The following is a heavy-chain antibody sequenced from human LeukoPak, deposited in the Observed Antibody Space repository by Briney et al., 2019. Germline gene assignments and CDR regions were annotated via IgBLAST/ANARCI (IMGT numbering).Heavy chain of an antibody. CDR1: GGTFSSYA. Sequence: AASVKVSCKASGGTFSSYAISWVRQAPGQGLEWMGGIIPIFGTANYAQKLQGRVTMTTDTSTSTAYMELRSLRSDDTAVYYCARDIALLRYFDWLPRSDAFDIWGQGTMVTVSS. V-gene: IGHV1-69*05. D-gene: IGHD3-9*01. CDR2: IIPIFGTA. CDR3: ARDIALLRYFDWLPRSDAFDI. J-gene: IGHJ3*02.